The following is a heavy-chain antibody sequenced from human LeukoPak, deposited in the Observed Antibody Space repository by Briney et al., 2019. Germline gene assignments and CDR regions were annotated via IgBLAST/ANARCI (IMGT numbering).Heavy chain of an antibody. V-gene: IGHV4-4*07. CDR3: ARDPHGSSGWYDY. J-gene: IGHJ4*02. CDR2: IHSSGST. D-gene: IGHD6-19*01. Sequence: PSETLSLTCTVSGGSISYYYWTWIRQPAGKGLEWIGRIHSSGSTNYNPSLKSRVTMSVDTSKNQFSLRLSYVTAADTAVYYCARDPHGSSGWYDYWGQGILVTVSS. CDR1: GGSISYYY.